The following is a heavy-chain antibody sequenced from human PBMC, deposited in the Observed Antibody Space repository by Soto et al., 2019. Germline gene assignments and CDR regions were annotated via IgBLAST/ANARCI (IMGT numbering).Heavy chain of an antibody. CDR2: IYYNGYT. Sequence: QLQLQESGPGLVKPSETLSLTCTSSGDSISDSSFYWAWIRQPPGKGLEWIGSIYYNGYTKYNPSLESRVTITVDTSRNQFSLRLNSVTAADTAVYFCARHPDYGGNYYYYGMDVWGPGTTVIVSS. CDR3: ARHPDYGGNYYYYGMDV. J-gene: IGHJ6*02. V-gene: IGHV4-39*01. D-gene: IGHD4-17*01. CDR1: GDSISDSSFY.